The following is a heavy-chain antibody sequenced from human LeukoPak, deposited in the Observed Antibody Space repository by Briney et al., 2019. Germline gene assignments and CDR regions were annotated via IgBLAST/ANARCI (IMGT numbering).Heavy chain of an antibody. V-gene: IGHV3-23*01. D-gene: IGHD3-3*01. Sequence: GGSLILSCAAPGFTFSSYAMSSVRQAPGKGLELVSAISGNDGSTYYADSLKGRVTIPRDNYNNTLYLQMNSRRDEHTAVYECAKVPTIFGPYVIWGQGTLVTVSS. CDR2: ISGNDGST. J-gene: IGHJ1*01. CDR1: GFTFSSYA. CDR3: AKVPTIFGPYVI.